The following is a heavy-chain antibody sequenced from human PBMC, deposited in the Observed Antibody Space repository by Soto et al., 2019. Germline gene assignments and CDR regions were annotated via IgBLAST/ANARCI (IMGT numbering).Heavy chain of an antibody. D-gene: IGHD2-2*01. V-gene: IGHV3-33*01. CDR1: GFTFSSYG. Sequence: QVQLVESGGGVVQPGRSLRLSCAASGFTFSSYGMHWVRQAPGKGLEWVAVIWYDGSNKYYADSVKGRFTISRDNSKNTLYLQMNSLRAEDTAVYYCARETFCSSTSCYGGFDYWGQGTLVTVSS. CDR2: IWYDGSNK. J-gene: IGHJ4*02. CDR3: ARETFCSSTSCYGGFDY.